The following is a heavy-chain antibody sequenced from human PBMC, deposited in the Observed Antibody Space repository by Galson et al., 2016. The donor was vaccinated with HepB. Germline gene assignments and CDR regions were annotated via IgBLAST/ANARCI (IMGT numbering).Heavy chain of an antibody. J-gene: IGHJ4*02. CDR3: ARAPPGSGYYLVFDY. CDR1: GGTSSSDT. V-gene: IGHV1-69*13. Sequence: SVKVSCKASGGTSSSDTFSWVRQAPGQGLEWMGGIVPIFDTTIYAQKFRGRLSISADASTSTAYLELRSLRSEDTAVYYCARAPPGSGYYLVFDYWGQGTLVTVSS. D-gene: IGHD3-22*01. CDR2: IVPIFDTT.